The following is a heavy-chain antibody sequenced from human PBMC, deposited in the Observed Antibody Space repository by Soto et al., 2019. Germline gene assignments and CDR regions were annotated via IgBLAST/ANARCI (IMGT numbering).Heavy chain of an antibody. CDR3: SRDLGDCSSTSCMGGTFDY. Sequence: PGGSLRLSCAASGFTVSSNYMSWVRQAPEKGLERVSVIYSGGSTYYADSVKGRFTISRDNSKNTLYLQMNSLRAEDTAVYYCSRDLGDCSSTSCMGGTFDYWGQGTLVTVSS. CDR1: GFTVSSNY. CDR2: IYSGGST. V-gene: IGHV3-66*01. D-gene: IGHD2-2*01. J-gene: IGHJ4*02.